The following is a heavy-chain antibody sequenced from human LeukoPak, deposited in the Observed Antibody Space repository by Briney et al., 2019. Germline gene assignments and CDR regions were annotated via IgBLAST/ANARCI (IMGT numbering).Heavy chain of an antibody. V-gene: IGHV4-38-2*01. Sequence: SETLSLTCAVSNYPITSNYYCVCIRQPPGQGLQWIGQIFYSGIAHYNPSLKSRVTMSVDTSRSQFSVNLNSVTAADTAVYFCGRAGLGTAYNRFYYYMDVWGKGTAVTVSS. CDR1: NYPITSNYY. J-gene: IGHJ6*03. D-gene: IGHD3-16*02. CDR3: GRAGLGTAYNRFYYYMDV. CDR2: IFYSGIA.